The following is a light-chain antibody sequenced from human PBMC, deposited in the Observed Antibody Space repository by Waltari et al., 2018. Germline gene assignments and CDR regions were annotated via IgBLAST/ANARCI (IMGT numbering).Light chain of an antibody. J-gene: IGLJ2*01. Sequence: QSALTQPASVSVSPGQSITISCTGTNSDVGGYNYVSWYQQYPGKAPRPMFYDATKRPSAVSNRCSCSKSGKTASLTITGLQAENEADYYCSSYTGSGTLRIFGGGTKVTAL. CDR3: SSYTGSGTLRI. CDR2: DAT. V-gene: IGLV2-14*01. CDR1: NSDVGGYNY.